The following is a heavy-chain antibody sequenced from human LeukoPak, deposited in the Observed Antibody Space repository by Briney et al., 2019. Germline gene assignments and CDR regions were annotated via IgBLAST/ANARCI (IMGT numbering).Heavy chain of an antibody. V-gene: IGHV3-7*03. D-gene: IGHD6-13*01. CDR1: GFTFSSYW. CDR3: AKEGSSSWYNWFDP. J-gene: IGHJ5*02. CDR2: IKQDGSEK. Sequence: GGSLRLSCAASGFTFSSYWMSWVRQAPGKVLQWVANIKQDGSEKYYVDSVKDRFTISRDNAKNSLYLQMNSLRAEDTAMYYCAKEGSSSWYNWFDPWGQGTLVTVSS.